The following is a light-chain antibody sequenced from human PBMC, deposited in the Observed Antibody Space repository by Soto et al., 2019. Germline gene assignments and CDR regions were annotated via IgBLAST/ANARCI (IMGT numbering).Light chain of an antibody. Sequence: DIQMTQSPSTLSASVGDRVTITCRASQSISTWLAWYQQKPGKAPKLLIYKASSLESGVPSRFSGSGSGTEFTLTISSLQPDDFATYYCQQYHSYPITFGQGTRLDIK. CDR3: QQYHSYPIT. CDR2: KAS. CDR1: QSISTW. V-gene: IGKV1-5*03. J-gene: IGKJ5*01.